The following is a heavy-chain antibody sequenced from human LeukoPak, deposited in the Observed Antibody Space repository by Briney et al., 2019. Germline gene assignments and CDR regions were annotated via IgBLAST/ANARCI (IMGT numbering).Heavy chain of an antibody. V-gene: IGHV3-53*01. CDR3: ARVAATTGGQCYYDSNVYNHGMDV. Sequence: PGGSLRLSCAASGFVVSSNYMTWVRQAPGKGLEWVSDIYSGGTTYYADSVKGRFTISRDNSKNTLHLQMNSLRAEDTAVYYCARVAATTGGQCYYDSNVYNHGMDVWGQGTTVTVSS. D-gene: IGHD3-22*01. CDR1: GFVVSSNY. CDR2: IYSGGTT. J-gene: IGHJ6*02.